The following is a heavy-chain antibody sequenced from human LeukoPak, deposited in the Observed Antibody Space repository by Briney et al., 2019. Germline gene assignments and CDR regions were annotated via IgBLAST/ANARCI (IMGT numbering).Heavy chain of an antibody. CDR2: ISSSSGNI. J-gene: IGHJ6*03. CDR3: ARDRGGIGYYMDV. V-gene: IGHV3-48*01. Sequence: GGSLRLSCAASGFTVSSNYMNWVRQAPGKGLEWVSYISSSSGNIYYADSVKGRFTISRDNAKTSLYLQMNSLRAEDTALYYCARDRGGIGYYMDVWGKGTTVTVSS. D-gene: IGHD3-16*02. CDR1: GFTVSSNY.